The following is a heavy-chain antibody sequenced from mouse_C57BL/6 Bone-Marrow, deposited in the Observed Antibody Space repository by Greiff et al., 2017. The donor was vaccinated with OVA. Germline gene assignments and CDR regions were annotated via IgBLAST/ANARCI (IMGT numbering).Heavy chain of an antibody. CDR3: ARYPVGIYYAMDY. D-gene: IGHD3-3*01. V-gene: IGHV3-8*01. Sequence: DVHLVESGPGLAKPSQTLSLTCSVTGYSITSDYWNWIRKFPGNKLEYMGYISYSGSTYYNPSLKSRISITRDTSKNQYYLQLNSVTTEDTATYYCARYPVGIYYAMDYWGQGTSVTVSS. CDR2: ISYSGST. CDR1: GYSITSDY. J-gene: IGHJ4*01.